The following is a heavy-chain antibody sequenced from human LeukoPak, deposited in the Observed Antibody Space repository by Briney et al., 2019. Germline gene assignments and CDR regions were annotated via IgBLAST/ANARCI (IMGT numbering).Heavy chain of an antibody. J-gene: IGHJ4*02. V-gene: IGHV3-23*01. Sequence: GGSLRLSCAASGFTFSSYAMSWVRQAPGKGLEWVSLISGSGGSTYYADSVKGRFTISRDKGKNTLSLQMNSLRVEDTAVYYCAKERVTTTTFDYWGRGTLVTVSS. CDR2: ISGSGGST. D-gene: IGHD4-11*01. CDR1: GFTFSSYA. CDR3: AKERVTTTTFDY.